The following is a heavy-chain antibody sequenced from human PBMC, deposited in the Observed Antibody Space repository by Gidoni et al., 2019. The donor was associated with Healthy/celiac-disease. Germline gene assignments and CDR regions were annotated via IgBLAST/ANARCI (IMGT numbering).Heavy chain of an antibody. D-gene: IGHD3-10*01. Sequence: QVQLQESGPGLVKPSETLSLTCTVSGGSISSYYWSWIRQPPGKGLEWIGYIYYSGSTNYNPSLKSRVTISVDTSKNQFSLKLSSVTAADTAVYYCARSLRYGSGSYYKSLVPPFDYWGQGTLVTVSS. CDR1: GGSISSYY. J-gene: IGHJ4*02. V-gene: IGHV4-59*08. CDR2: IYYSGST. CDR3: ARSLRYGSGSYYKSLVPPFDY.